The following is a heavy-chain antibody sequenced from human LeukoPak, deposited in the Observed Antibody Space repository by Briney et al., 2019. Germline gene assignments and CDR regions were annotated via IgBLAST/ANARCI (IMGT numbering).Heavy chain of an antibody. V-gene: IGHV1-3*01. CDR2: INAGNDNT. CDR3: TRGLLWFGELSPPGY. CDR1: GYTFTSYA. D-gene: IGHD3-10*01. Sequence: ASVKVSCKASGYTFTSYAMHWVRQAPGQRLEWMGWINAGNDNTKYSQKFQGRVTITRDTSASTVYMELSSLRSEDTAVYYCTRGLLWFGELSPPGYRGQGTLVTVSS. J-gene: IGHJ4*02.